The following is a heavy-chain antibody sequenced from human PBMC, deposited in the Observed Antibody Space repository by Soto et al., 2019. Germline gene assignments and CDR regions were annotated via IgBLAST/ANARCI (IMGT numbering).Heavy chain of an antibody. D-gene: IGHD1-26*01. J-gene: IGHJ4*02. CDR1: GFTFSSYD. CDR2: ISGSAGTT. CDR3: AQDRKRGSYLGGYY. V-gene: IGHV3-23*01. Sequence: EVQLLESGGGLVQPGGSLRLSCAASGFTFSSYDINWVRQAPGKGLEWVSGISGSAGTTYYADSVKGRFTISRDNSKDTVYLQMNSLGAEDTAVYYCAQDRKRGSYLGGYYWGQGTLVTVSS.